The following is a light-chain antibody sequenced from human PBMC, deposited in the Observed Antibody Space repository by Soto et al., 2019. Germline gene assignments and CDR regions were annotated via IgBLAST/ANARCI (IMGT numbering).Light chain of an antibody. V-gene: IGLV1-40*01. Sequence: QSVLTQPPSVSGAPGQRVTISCTGSSSNIGAGYDVHWYQQLPGTAPRLLIYSNNNRTSGVPDRFSGSKSGTSASLAITGLQAEAEAYYYGQSYDSSLSGYVFGTGTKLTVL. J-gene: IGLJ1*01. CDR1: SSNIGAGYD. CDR2: SNN. CDR3: QSYDSSLSGYV.